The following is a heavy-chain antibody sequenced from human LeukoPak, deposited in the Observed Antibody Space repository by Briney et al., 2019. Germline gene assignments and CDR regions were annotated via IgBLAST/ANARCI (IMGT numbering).Heavy chain of an antibody. J-gene: IGHJ2*01. CDR1: GSTFSNYD. Sequence: GGSLRLSCAASGSTFSNYDMNWVRQAPGKGLEWVSYISSSGSTIYYADSVKGRFTISRDNAKNSLYLQMNSLRAEDTAVYYCARSADYWYFDLWGRGTLVTVSS. CDR2: ISSSGSTI. CDR3: ARSADYWYFDL. V-gene: IGHV3-48*03.